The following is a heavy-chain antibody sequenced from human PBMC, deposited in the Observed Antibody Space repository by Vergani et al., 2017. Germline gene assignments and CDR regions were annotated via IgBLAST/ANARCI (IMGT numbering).Heavy chain of an antibody. D-gene: IGHD3-9*01. J-gene: IGHJ4*03. CDR2: ISWDASAA. CDR3: AKDPVGYFDWGYFDN. V-gene: IGHV3-43D*04. CDR1: GFTFDDYA. Sequence: EVKLVESGGRVVRPGESLRLSCVASGFTFDDYAIHWVRQAPGKGLEWISLISWDASAAYYADSVRGRFKMSRDNSENALFQQMNSLRVDDTAFYYCAKDPVGYFDWGYFDNWGQGTLGTVSS.